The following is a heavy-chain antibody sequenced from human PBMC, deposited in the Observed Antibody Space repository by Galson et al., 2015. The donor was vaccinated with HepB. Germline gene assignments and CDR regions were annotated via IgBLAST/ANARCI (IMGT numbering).Heavy chain of an antibody. CDR1: GFTFSSYA. CDR3: AKESEYSSGWYGTPPDDY. D-gene: IGHD6-19*01. V-gene: IGHV3-23*01. CDR2: ISGSGGST. J-gene: IGHJ4*02. Sequence: LRLSCAASGFTFSSYAMSWVRQAPGKGLEWVSAISGSGGSTYYADSVKGRFTISRDNSKNTLYLQMNSLRAEDTAVYYCAKESEYSSGWYGTPPDDYWGQGTLVTVSS.